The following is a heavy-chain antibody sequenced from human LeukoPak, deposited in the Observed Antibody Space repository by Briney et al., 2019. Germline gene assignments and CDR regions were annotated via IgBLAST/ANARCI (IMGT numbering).Heavy chain of an antibody. J-gene: IGHJ4*02. CDR1: GFTFSSYG. D-gene: IGHD2-2*01. Sequence: PGGSLRLSCAASGFTFSSYGMHWVRQAPGKGLEWVALIWYDGSDIYYADSVKGRFIISRDNSKNTLYLQMNTLRAEDTAVYYCARGSAAHYYFDFWGQGTLVTVSS. V-gene: IGHV3-33*01. CDR2: IWYDGSDI. CDR3: ARGSAAHYYFDF.